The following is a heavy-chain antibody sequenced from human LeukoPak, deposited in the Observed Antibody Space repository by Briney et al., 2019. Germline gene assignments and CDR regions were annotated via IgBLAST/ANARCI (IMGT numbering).Heavy chain of an antibody. CDR2: INPSGGST. D-gene: IGHD2-15*01. Sequence: ASVKVSCKASGYTFTSYYMHWVRQAPGQGLEWMGIINPSGGSTSYAQKFQGRVTMTRDTSTSTVYMELSSLRSEDTAVYYCARVSSRGVVRNSLLHFDYWGQGTLVTVSS. V-gene: IGHV1-46*01. J-gene: IGHJ4*02. CDR3: ARVSSRGVVRNSLLHFDY. CDR1: GYTFTSYY.